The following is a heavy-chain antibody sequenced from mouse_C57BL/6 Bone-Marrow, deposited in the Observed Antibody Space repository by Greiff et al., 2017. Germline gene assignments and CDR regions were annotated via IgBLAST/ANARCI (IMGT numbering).Heavy chain of an antibody. CDR2: IDPEDGET. V-gene: IGHV14-2*01. CDR3: TRSLIYYGSNY. CDR1: GFNIKDYY. J-gene: IGHJ2*01. Sequence: EVQRVESGAELVKPGASVKLSCTASGFNIKDYYIHWVKQRTEKGLEWIGRIDPEDGETKYAAKFQDKATITADTTYNTAYLQLSLLTSEDTAVYYCTRSLIYYGSNYWGQGTTLTVSS. D-gene: IGHD1-1*01.